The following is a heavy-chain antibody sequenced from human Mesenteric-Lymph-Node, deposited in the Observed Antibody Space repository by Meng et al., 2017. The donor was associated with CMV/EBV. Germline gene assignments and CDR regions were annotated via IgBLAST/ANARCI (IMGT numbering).Heavy chain of an antibody. CDR1: GGSFSGYY. V-gene: IGHV4-34*01. CDR3: ATGFGGSSRHT. J-gene: IGHJ4*02. Sequence: LTCGVYGGSFSGYYWGWIRQPPGKGLEWIGEINHSGITNYNPSLKSRVTISVDTSKKQFYLKVNSVTAADTAVYYCATGFGGSSRHTWGQGTLVTVSS. D-gene: IGHD2-15*01. CDR2: INHSGIT.